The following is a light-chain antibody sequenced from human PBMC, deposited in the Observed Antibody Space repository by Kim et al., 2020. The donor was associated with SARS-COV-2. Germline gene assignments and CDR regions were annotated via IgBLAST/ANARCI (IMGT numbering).Light chain of an antibody. V-gene: IGKV3-15*01. CDR2: GAS. J-gene: IGKJ1*01. CDR1: KSVSSN. CDR3: QQYHDWWT. Sequence: EIVMTQSPATLSVSPGERATLSCRASKSVSSNLAWYQQKPGQAPRLLIYGASTRATGIPARFSGSGSGTEFTLTISNLQSEDVAVYYCQQYHDWWTFGQGTKVDIK.